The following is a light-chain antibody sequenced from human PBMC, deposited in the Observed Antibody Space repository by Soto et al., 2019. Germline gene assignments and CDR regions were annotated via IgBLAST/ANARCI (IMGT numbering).Light chain of an antibody. CDR3: QQYGSSPTT. Sequence: EIVLTQSPVTLSFSPGERATLSCRASQSVSSSYLAWYQQKPGQAPRLLIYGASSRATGIPDRFSGSGSGTDFTLTISRLEPEDFAVYYCQQYGSSPTTFGQGT. CDR1: QSVSSSY. CDR2: GAS. V-gene: IGKV3-20*01. J-gene: IGKJ1*01.